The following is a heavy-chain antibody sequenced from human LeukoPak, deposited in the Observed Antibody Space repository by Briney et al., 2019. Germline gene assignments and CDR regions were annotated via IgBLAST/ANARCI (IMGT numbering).Heavy chain of an antibody. J-gene: IGHJ4*02. CDR2: IYYSGST. V-gene: IGHV4-39*07. CDR1: GGSISSSSYY. CDR3: ARDLGAFDGGGYFDY. Sequence: SETLSLTCTVSGGSISSSSYYWGWIRQPPGKGLEWIGSIYYSGSTYYNPSLKSRVTISVDTSKNQFSLKLSSVTAADTAVYYCARDLGAFDGGGYFDYWGQGTLVTVSS. D-gene: IGHD3-10*01.